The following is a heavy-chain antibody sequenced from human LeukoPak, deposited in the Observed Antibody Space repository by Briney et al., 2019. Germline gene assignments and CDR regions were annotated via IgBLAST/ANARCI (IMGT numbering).Heavy chain of an antibody. V-gene: IGHV3-7*01. CDR2: INQDGSEK. CDR3: ARDPPRDAFDI. J-gene: IGHJ3*02. Sequence: PGGSLRLSCAASEFTFSSYWMSWVRQAPGKGLEWVANINQDGSEKYYVDSVKGRFTISRDNAKNSLYLQLNSLRVEDTAVYYCARDPPRDAFDIWGQGTMVTVSS. CDR1: EFTFSSYW.